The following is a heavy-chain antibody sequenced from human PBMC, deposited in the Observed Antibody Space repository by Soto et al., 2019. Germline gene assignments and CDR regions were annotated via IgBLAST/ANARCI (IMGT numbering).Heavy chain of an antibody. D-gene: IGHD5-12*01. CDR3: ARDGIGATIHWFAP. J-gene: IGHJ5*02. CDR2: IIPIFGTA. V-gene: IGHV1-69*12. CDR1: GGTFSSYA. Sequence: QVQLVQSGAEVKKPGSSVKVSCKASGGTFSSYAISWVRQAPGQGLEWMGGIIPIFGTANYAQKFQGRVKITAHQSTSTAYMALSSLSSEDTAVYYCARDGIGATIHWFAPWGQGTLVTVSS.